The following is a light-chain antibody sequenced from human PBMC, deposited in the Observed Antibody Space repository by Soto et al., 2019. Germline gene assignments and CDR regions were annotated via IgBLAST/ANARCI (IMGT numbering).Light chain of an antibody. CDR2: RAS. Sequence: EIVMTQSPATLSVSPGERATLSCWASQSVSTKLAWFQQKPGQAPRLLIYRASTRATGIPARFSGSGSGTEFTLTIGSLQSEDFAVYYCQHYNNWPYTFGHGTKLEIK. J-gene: IGKJ2*01. V-gene: IGKV3-15*01. CDR3: QHYNNWPYT. CDR1: QSVSTK.